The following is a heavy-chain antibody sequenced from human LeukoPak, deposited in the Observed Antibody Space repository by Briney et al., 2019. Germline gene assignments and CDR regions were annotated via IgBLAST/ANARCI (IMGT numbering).Heavy chain of an antibody. Sequence: ASVKVSCKASGYTFTSYGISWVRQAPGQGLEWMGWISACNGNTNYAQKLQGRVTMTTDTSTSTAYMELRSLRSDDTAVYYCARSDIAVAGKGYFDYWGQGTLVTVSS. D-gene: IGHD6-19*01. CDR3: ARSDIAVAGKGYFDY. J-gene: IGHJ4*02. V-gene: IGHV1-18*01. CDR1: GYTFTSYG. CDR2: ISACNGNT.